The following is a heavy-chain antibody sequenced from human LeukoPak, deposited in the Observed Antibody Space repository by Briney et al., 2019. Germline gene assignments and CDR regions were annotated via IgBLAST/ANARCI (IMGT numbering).Heavy chain of an antibody. V-gene: IGHV4-59*01. CDR2: IYYSGST. Sequence: SETLSLTCTVSGGSISSYYWSWLRQPPGKGLEWIGYIYYSGSTNYNPSLKSRVTISVDTSKNQFSLKLSSVTAADTAVYYCARTLIINYYDSSGYFDYWGQGTLVTVSS. J-gene: IGHJ4*02. D-gene: IGHD3-22*01. CDR3: ARTLIINYYDSSGYFDY. CDR1: GGSISSYY.